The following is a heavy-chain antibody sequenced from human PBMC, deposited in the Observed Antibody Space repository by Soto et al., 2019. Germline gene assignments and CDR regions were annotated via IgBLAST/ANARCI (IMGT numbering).Heavy chain of an antibody. CDR2: INPNSGGT. D-gene: IGHD2-2*01. CDR3: ARAGTYCSSTSCYGGPNWFDP. CDR1: GYTFTGYY. V-gene: IGHV1-2*04. Sequence: QVQLVQSGAEVKKPGASVKVSCKASGYTFTGYYMHWVRQAPAQGLEWMGWINPNSGGTNYAQTFQVWVTMTRDTSISTAYMELSRLRSDDTAVYYCARAGTYCSSTSCYGGPNWFDPRGQGAMVTVSS. J-gene: IGHJ5*02.